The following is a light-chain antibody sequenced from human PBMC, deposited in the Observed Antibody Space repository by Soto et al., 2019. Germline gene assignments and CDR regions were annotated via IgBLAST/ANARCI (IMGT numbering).Light chain of an antibody. CDR1: SGHSSYT. Sequence: QPVLTQSPSASASLGASVKLTCTLSSGHSSYTIAWHQQQPEKGPRYLMTLNSDGSHSKGDGIPVRFSGSSSGAERYLSISSLQYEDEADYYCQTWGTGIEVFGGGTKLTVL. J-gene: IGLJ3*02. CDR3: QTWGTGIEV. V-gene: IGLV4-69*01. CDR2: LNSDGSH.